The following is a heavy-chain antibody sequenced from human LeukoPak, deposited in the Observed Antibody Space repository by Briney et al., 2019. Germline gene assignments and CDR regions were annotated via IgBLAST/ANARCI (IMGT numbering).Heavy chain of an antibody. CDR3: ARDKKYCSSTSCYSYYYCYMDV. CDR1: GYTFTGYY. CDR2: INPNSGGT. Sequence: GASVKVSCKASGYTFTGYYMHWVRQAPGQGLEWMGWINPNSGGTNYAQKFQGRVTMTRDTSISTTYMELSRPRSDDTAVYYCARDKKYCSSTSCYSYYYCYMDVWGKGTTVTVSS. D-gene: IGHD2-2*01. J-gene: IGHJ6*03. V-gene: IGHV1-2*02.